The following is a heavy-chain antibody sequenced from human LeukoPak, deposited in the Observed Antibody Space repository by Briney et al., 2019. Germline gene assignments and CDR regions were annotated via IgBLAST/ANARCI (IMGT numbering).Heavy chain of an antibody. J-gene: IGHJ5*02. CDR3: ARDPRVTIVVVKGVYWFDP. V-gene: IGHV3-48*01. CDR1: GFTFSSYS. D-gene: IGHD3-22*01. CDR2: ISSSSSTT. Sequence: PGGSLRLSCAASGFTFSSYSMNWVRQAPGKGLEWVSYISSSSSTTYYADSVKGRFTISRDNAKNSLYLQMNSLRAEDTAVYYCARDPRVTIVVVKGVYWFDPWGQGTLVTVSS.